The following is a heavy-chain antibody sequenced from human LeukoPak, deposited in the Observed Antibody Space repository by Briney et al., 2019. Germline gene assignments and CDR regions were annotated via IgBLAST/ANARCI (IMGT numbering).Heavy chain of an antibody. V-gene: IGHV3-23*01. D-gene: IGHD6-6*01. J-gene: IGHJ4*02. CDR3: AKARGYSSSNLFDY. Sequence: PGGSLRLSCAASGFTFSSYAMSWVRQAPGKGLEWVSAISGGGGSTYYADSVKGRFTISRDNSKNTLYLQMNSLRAEDTAVYYCAKARGYSSSNLFDYWGQGTLVTVSS. CDR2: ISGGGGST. CDR1: GFTFSSYA.